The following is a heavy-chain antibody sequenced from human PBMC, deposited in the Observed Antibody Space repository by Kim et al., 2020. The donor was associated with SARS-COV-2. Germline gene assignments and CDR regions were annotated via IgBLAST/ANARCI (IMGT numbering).Heavy chain of an antibody. Sequence: GGSLRLSCAASGFTFSSYSMNWVRQAPGKGLEWVSYISSSSSTIYYADSVKGRFTISRDNAKNSLYLQMNSLRDEDTAVYYCERGPLNIVVVVAASYYFDYWGQGTLVTVSS. J-gene: IGHJ4*02. CDR1: GFTFSSYS. CDR2: ISSSSSTI. CDR3: ERGPLNIVVVVAASYYFDY. V-gene: IGHV3-48*02. D-gene: IGHD2-15*01.